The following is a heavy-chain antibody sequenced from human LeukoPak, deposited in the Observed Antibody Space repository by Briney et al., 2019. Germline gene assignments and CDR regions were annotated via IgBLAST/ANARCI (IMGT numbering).Heavy chain of an antibody. J-gene: IGHJ4*02. D-gene: IGHD3-10*01. V-gene: IGHV3-53*01. Sequence: GGSLRLSCAASGFTVSSNYMSWVRQAPGKGLEWVSVIYSGGSTYYADSVKGRFTISRDNSKNTLYLQMNSLRAEDTAVYYCARIRGVTRKYYFDYWGQGTLVTVSS. CDR1: GFTVSSNY. CDR3: ARIRGVTRKYYFDY. CDR2: IYSGGST.